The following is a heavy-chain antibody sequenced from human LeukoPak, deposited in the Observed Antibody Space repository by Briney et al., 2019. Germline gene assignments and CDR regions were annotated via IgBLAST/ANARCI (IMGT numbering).Heavy chain of an antibody. CDR2: ITPIFGTA. CDR3: ASPTREVGATGDAFDI. J-gene: IGHJ3*02. D-gene: IGHD1-26*01. CDR1: GGTFSSYA. Sequence: ASVKVSCKASGGTFSSYAISWVRQAPGQGLEWMGGITPIFGTANYAQKFQGRVTITTDESTSTAYMELSSLRSEDTAVYYCASPTREVGATGDAFDIWRQGTMVTVSS. V-gene: IGHV1-69*05.